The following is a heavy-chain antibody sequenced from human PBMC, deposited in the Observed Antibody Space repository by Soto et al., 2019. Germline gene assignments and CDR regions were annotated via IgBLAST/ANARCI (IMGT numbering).Heavy chain of an antibody. V-gene: IGHV1-18*01. Sequence: QVQLVQSGAEVKKPGASVKVSCKASGYTFTSYGISWVRQAPGQGLEWMGWISAYNGNTNYAQKLQGRVTMTTDTSTSTAYMELRSLRSDATAVYYCASSLLVGYGLERESHWGQGTLVTVSS. CDR3: ASSLLVGYGLERESH. CDR2: ISAYNGNT. CDR1: GYTFTSYG. D-gene: IGHD5-18*01. J-gene: IGHJ4*02.